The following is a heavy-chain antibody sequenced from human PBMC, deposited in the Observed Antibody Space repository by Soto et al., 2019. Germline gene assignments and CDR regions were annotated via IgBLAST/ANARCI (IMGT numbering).Heavy chain of an antibody. J-gene: IGHJ5*02. Sequence: GGSLRLSCAASGFTFNSYGMHWVRQAPGKGLEWVVVISFDGRNTYYADSVKGRFTISRDNSKNTLYLQMTSLRAEDTAVYYCARFYSSPWFDPWGQGTLVTVSS. CDR2: ISFDGRNT. D-gene: IGHD6-13*01. CDR1: GFTFNSYG. V-gene: IGHV3-30*03. CDR3: ARFYSSPWFDP.